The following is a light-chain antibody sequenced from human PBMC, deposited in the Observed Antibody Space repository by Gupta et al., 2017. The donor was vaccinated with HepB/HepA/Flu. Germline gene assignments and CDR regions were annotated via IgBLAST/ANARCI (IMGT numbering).Light chain of an antibody. J-gene: IGLJ3*02. CDR1: NIEDKS. CDR3: QVWDGISDHWV. V-gene: IGLV3-21*03. Sequence: SYVVSQPPSVSVAPGKTARITCGGNNIEDKSVHWYQQKPGQAPVVVIYDDSDRPSGIPERFSGSNSGNTATLTISRVEAGDEADYYCQVWDGISDHWVFGGGTKVTVL. CDR2: DDS.